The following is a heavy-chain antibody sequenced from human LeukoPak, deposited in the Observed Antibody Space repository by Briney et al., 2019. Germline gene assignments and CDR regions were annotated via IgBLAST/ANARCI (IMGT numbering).Heavy chain of an antibody. Sequence: ASVKVSCKASGYTFTSYDINWVRQATGQGLEWMGWMNPNSGNTGYAQKFQGRVTMTRNTSISTAYMELSSLRSEDTAVYYCARAFVRVVIYAFGYWGQGTLVTVSS. V-gene: IGHV1-8*01. D-gene: IGHD3-3*01. CDR1: GYTFTSYD. J-gene: IGHJ4*02. CDR3: ARAFVRVVIYAFGY. CDR2: MNPNSGNT.